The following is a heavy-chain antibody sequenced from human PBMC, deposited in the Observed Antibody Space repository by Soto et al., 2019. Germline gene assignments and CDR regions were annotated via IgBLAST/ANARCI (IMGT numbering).Heavy chain of an antibody. V-gene: IGHV4-31*03. D-gene: IGHD3-16*01. Sequence: SETLSLTCTVSGGSISSGGYYWTWIRQHPGKGLEWIGYIYYSGSTYYNPSLKSRVTISVDTSKNQFSLKLSSVTAADTAVYYCARGGVGGAGPKVPTNNWFDPWGQGTLVTVSS. CDR1: GGSISSGGYY. J-gene: IGHJ5*02. CDR2: IYYSGST. CDR3: ARGGVGGAGPKVPTNNWFDP.